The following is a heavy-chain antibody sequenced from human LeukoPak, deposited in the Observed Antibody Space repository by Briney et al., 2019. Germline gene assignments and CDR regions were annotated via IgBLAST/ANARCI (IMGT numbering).Heavy chain of an antibody. CDR3: ARGQLGSYYYFDY. V-gene: IGHV4-59*12. D-gene: IGHD6-13*01. J-gene: IGHJ4*02. CDR1: GGSISSYY. Sequence: SETLSLTCTVSGGSISSYYWSWIRQPPGKGLEWIGYIYYSGSTNYNPSLKSRVTISVDTSKNQFSLKLSSVTAADTAVYYCARGQLGSYYYFDYWGQGTLVTVSS. CDR2: IYYSGST.